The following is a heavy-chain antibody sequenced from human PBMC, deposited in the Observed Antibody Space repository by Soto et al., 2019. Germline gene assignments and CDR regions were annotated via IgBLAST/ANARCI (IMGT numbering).Heavy chain of an antibody. D-gene: IGHD3-22*01. CDR1: GGTFSSYD. V-gene: IGHV1-69*06. CDR3: ALRPHRLLPMNYFDY. J-gene: IGHJ4*02. CDR2: IIPIFGTA. Sequence: QVQLVQSGAEVKKPGSSVKVSCKASGGTFSSYDISWVRQAPGQGLEWMGGIIPIFGTANYAQKFQGRVTITADKSTSTAYMELSSLRSEDTAVYYCALRPHRLLPMNYFDYWGQGTLGTVSS.